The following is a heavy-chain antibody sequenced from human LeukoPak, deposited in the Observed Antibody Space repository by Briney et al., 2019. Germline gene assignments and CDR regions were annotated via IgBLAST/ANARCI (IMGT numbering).Heavy chain of an antibody. Sequence: SETLFLTCTVSGDSISSYYWSWIRQSAGKGLEWIGRIYMSGSANYNPSVESRVTMSVDTSRNQFSLKLSSVTAADTAMYYCARAIYDSRGYYYLDYWGQGTLVTVSS. CDR3: ARAIYDSRGYYYLDY. CDR2: IYMSGSA. CDR1: GDSISSYY. D-gene: IGHD3-22*01. V-gene: IGHV4-4*07. J-gene: IGHJ4*02.